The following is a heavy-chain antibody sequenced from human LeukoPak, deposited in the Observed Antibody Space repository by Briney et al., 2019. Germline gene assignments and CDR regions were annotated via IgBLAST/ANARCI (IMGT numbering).Heavy chain of an antibody. J-gene: IGHJ4*02. CDR1: GYTFTGYY. V-gene: IGHV1-2*07. CDR2: INTNSGGT. Sequence: ASVKVSCKASGYTFTGYYMHWVRQAPGQGLEWMGWINTNSGGTNYSHKFQGRVTMTSDTSIRIVYMELSSLRSDDTAVYHCANLREDYWGQGTLVTVSS. CDR3: ANLREDY.